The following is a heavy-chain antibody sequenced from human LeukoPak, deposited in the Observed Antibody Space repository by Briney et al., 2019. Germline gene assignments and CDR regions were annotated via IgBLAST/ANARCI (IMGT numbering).Heavy chain of an antibody. J-gene: IGHJ4*02. D-gene: IGHD3-22*01. Sequence: PGGSLRLSCAASGFTFSSYSMNWVRQAPGKGLEWVSAISSSGGSTYYADSVKGRFTISRDNSKNTLYLQMNSLRAGDTAVYYCAKDRVYDSSGYYYDYWGQGTLVTVSS. CDR2: ISSSGGST. CDR3: AKDRVYDSSGYYYDY. CDR1: GFTFSSYS. V-gene: IGHV3-23*01.